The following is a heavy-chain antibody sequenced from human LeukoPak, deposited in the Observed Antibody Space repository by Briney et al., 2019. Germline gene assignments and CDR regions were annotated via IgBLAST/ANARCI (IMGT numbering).Heavy chain of an antibody. V-gene: IGHV3-11*06. CDR3: AKMATVTTRNYFDY. Sequence: KPGGSLRLSCAASGFTFSDYYMSWIRQAPGKGLEWVSYISSSSSYTNYADSVKGRFTISRDNAKNSLYLQMNGLRAEDTAVYYCAKMATVTTRNYFDYWGQGTLVTVSS. D-gene: IGHD4-17*01. CDR1: GFTFSDYY. J-gene: IGHJ4*02. CDR2: ISSSSSYT.